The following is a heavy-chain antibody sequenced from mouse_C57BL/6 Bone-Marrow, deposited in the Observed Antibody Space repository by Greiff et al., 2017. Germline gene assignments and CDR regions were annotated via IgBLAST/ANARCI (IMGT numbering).Heavy chain of an antibody. CDR3: ARTGWLQRAMDY. Sequence: QVQLQQSGAELMKPGASVKLSCKATGYTFTGYWIEWVKQRPGHGLEWIGEIFPGSGSTTYNEKFKGKATFTADHSSNTAYMQLRSLTTEDSAIYYCARTGWLQRAMDYWGQGTSVTVSS. CDR2: IFPGSGST. J-gene: IGHJ4*01. CDR1: GYTFTGYW. D-gene: IGHD2-3*01. V-gene: IGHV1-9*01.